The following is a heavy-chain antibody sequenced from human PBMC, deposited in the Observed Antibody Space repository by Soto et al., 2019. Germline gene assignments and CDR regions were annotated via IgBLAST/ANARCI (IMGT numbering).Heavy chain of an antibody. CDR1: GSTFSSYA. J-gene: IGHJ6*03. Sequence: GGSLRLSCAASGSTFSSYAMSWVRQAPGKGLEYVSAISSNGGNTYYANSVKGRFTISRDNSKNTLYLQMGSLRAEDMAVYYCARGFGGIIIYYYMDVWGEGTAVTVSS. D-gene: IGHD3-10*01. CDR3: ARGFGGIIIYYYMDV. CDR2: ISSNGGNT. V-gene: IGHV3-64*01.